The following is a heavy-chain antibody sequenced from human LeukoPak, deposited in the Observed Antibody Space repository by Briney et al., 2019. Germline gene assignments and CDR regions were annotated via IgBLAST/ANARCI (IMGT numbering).Heavy chain of an antibody. Sequence: ETLSLLQTVCGGSIHICYWRCIRQPPGKGLEWIGYIYYSGSTNYNPSLKSRVTISVDTSKNQFSLNLSSVTAADTAVYYCARGGVDSVFVFCFWGQRPPVSVSS. J-gene: IGHJ1*01. CDR3: ARGGVDSVFVFCF. CDR2: IYYSGST. V-gene: IGHV4-59*01. D-gene: IGHD5/OR15-5a*01. CDR1: GGSIHICY.